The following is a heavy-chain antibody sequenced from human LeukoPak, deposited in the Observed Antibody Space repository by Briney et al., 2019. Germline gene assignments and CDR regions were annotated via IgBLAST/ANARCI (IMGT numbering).Heavy chain of an antibody. V-gene: IGHV4-59*01. D-gene: IGHD3-16*01. Sequence: SESLSLTCTVSGGSISSYCWSWIRQPPGKGLEWIGYIYYSGSTNYNPALKSRVTISVDTSKNQFSLKLSSVTAADTAVYYCASPFGDFGPWGQGTLVTVSS. CDR3: ASPFGDFGP. CDR2: IYYSGST. J-gene: IGHJ5*02. CDR1: GGSISSYC.